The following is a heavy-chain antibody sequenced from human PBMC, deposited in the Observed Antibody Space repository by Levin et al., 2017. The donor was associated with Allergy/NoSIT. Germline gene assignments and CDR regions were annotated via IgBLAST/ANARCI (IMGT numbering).Heavy chain of an antibody. D-gene: IGHD2-2*01. V-gene: IGHV3-11*01. CDR1: GYTFSDYY. CDR2: ISSSGSTK. Sequence: GGSLRLSCVGSGYTFSDYYMSWIRQAPGKGLEWISYISSSGSTKYYADSVKGRFTISRDNARNSLSLQMNSLRAEDTAVYYCVREICSSRGCEYYYYYYYGMDVWGQGTTVTVSS. J-gene: IGHJ6*02. CDR3: VREICSSRGCEYYYYYYYGMDV.